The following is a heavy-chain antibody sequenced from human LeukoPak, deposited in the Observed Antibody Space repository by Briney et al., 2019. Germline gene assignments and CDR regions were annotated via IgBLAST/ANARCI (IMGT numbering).Heavy chain of an antibody. CDR2: VSGDGDVT. J-gene: IGHJ4*02. CDR1: GFNFRDFS. CDR3: AKGNNTISFNFDY. Sequence: TGGSLRLSCTASGFNFRDFSMHWVRQIPGQGLEWVSLVSGDGDVTYYADSVKGRFTISRDNGRNLLHLQMNSLSGEDTAFYYCAKGNNTISFNFDYWGQGTLVTASS. V-gene: IGHV3-43*02. D-gene: IGHD1-14*01.